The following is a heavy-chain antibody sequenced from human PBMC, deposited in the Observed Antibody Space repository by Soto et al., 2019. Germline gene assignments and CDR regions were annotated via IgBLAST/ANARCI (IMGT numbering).Heavy chain of an antibody. V-gene: IGHV4-34*01. CDR3: PAPLKPTVTVYWYFEL. Sequence: QVHLQQWGAGLLKPSETLSLTCAVYGGSFSGYYWSWIRQPPGKGQEWIGEIDHSGSTNFNPSLMSRVKIPVDKYKNQFSLKLTSVTAADAAVYFCPAPLKPTVTVYWYFELWGRGTHVTVYS. J-gene: IGHJ2*01. CDR1: GGSFSGYY. CDR2: IDHSGST. D-gene: IGHD4-17*01.